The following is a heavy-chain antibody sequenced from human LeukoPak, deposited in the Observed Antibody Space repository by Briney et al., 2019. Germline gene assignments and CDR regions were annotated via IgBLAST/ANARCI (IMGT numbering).Heavy chain of an antibody. CDR3: AREPSRGSDSVDY. CDR1: GFTFSNYW. V-gene: IGHV3-7*01. Sequence: GGSLRLSCAASGFTFSNYWMSWVRQAPGKGLEWVANIKQDGSEKYYVDSVKGRFTISRDNAKNSLYLQMNSLRAEDTAVYYCAREPSRGSDSVDYWGQGTLVTVSS. D-gene: IGHD1-26*01. CDR2: IKQDGSEK. J-gene: IGHJ4*02.